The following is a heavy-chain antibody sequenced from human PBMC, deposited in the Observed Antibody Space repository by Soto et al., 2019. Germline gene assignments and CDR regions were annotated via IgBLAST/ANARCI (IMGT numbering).Heavy chain of an antibody. J-gene: IGHJ6*02. CDR3: ARLNPFDWLLSPAVSSPDV. V-gene: IGHV4-39*01. CDR1: GGSISSSSYY. Sequence: QLQLQESGPGLVKPSETLSLTCTVSGGSISSSSYYWGWIRQPPGKGLEWIGNIYYSGNTYYNPSLKSRVTISVDTSKNQFSLKLRSVTAADTAVYYCARLNPFDWLLSPAVSSPDVWGQGTTVTVSS. D-gene: IGHD3-9*01. CDR2: IYYSGNT.